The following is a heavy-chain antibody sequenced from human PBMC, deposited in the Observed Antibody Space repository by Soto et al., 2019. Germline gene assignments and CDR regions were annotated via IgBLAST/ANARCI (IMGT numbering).Heavy chain of an antibody. D-gene: IGHD3-9*01. CDR2: ISSRSNYI. J-gene: IGHJ4*02. CDR3: ARDPEGDILTGSIHFDF. V-gene: IGHV3-21*01. CDR1: GFILSTYS. Sequence: XGSLGLSFAASGFILSTYSVNWVRQAPGKGLEWVASISSRSNYIYYGDSVKGRFNISRDNAKNSLYLQMSSLRAEDTAVYYCARDPEGDILTGSIHFDFWGQGTLVTVPS.